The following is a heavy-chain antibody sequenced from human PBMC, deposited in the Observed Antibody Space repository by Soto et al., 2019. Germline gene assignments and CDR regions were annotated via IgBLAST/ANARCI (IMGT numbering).Heavy chain of an antibody. CDR2: IKQDGSEK. Sequence: EVQLVESGGGLVQLGGSRRLSCAASGFTFSSFWMTWVRQAPGKGLGWVANIKQDGSEKYYVDSVKGRFTISRDNARNSLFLEMKSLRSEDTAVYSCVRDRSGSYLEGFDYWGQGTLVTVSS. V-gene: IGHV3-7*01. CDR1: GFTFSSFW. J-gene: IGHJ4*02. D-gene: IGHD1-26*01. CDR3: VRDRSGSYLEGFDY.